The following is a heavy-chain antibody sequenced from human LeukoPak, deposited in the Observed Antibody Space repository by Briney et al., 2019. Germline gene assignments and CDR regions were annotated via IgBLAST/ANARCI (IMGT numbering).Heavy chain of an antibody. Sequence: PSETLSLTCTVSGGSISSYYWSWIRQPPGKGLEWIGYIYYRGSTNYNPSLKSRVTISVDTSKNQFSLKLSSVTAADTAVYYCARDSFTWGLAGFYYYYYGMDVWGQGTTVTVSS. CDR3: ARDSFTWGLAGFYYYYYGMDV. CDR1: GGSISSYY. D-gene: IGHD3-16*01. V-gene: IGHV4-59*01. CDR2: IYYRGST. J-gene: IGHJ6*02.